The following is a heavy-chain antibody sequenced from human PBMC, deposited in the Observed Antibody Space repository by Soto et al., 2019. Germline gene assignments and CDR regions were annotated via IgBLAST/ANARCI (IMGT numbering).Heavy chain of an antibody. CDR1: GYTFTGYY. Sequence: SVKVSCKASGYTFTGYYMHWVRQAPGQGLEWMGWINPNSGGTNYAQKFQGWVTMTRDTSISTAYMELSRLRSDDTSVYYCARAGVVAATQAFDYWGQGTLVTVSS. CDR3: ARAGVVAATQAFDY. CDR2: INPNSGGT. J-gene: IGHJ4*02. D-gene: IGHD2-15*01. V-gene: IGHV1-2*04.